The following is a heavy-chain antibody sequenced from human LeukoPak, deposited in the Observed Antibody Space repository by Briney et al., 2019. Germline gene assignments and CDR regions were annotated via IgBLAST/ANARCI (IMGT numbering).Heavy chain of an antibody. J-gene: IGHJ4*02. V-gene: IGHV3-23*01. CDR3: AKGKGRVDY. CDR2: IGGSGVTT. CDR1: GFTFSSYA. Sequence: GGSLRLSCAASGFTFSSYAMSWVRQAPGEGLEWVSAIGGSGVTTYYADSVKGRFTISRDNSKNTLYLQMNSLRAEDTAVYYCAKGKGRVDYWGQGTLVTVSS. D-gene: IGHD5-24*01.